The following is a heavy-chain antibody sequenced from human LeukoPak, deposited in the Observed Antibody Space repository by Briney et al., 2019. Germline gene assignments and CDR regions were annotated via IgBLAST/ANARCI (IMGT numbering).Heavy chain of an antibody. Sequence: ASVKVSCKASGYTFTNYYMHWVRQAPGQGREGMGLINPSGGSTSYAQKFQGRVTMTRDTSTSTVYMELSSLRSEDTAVYYCARGIYGDYVTFDYWGQGTLVTVSS. D-gene: IGHD4-17*01. V-gene: IGHV1-46*01. CDR3: ARGIYGDYVTFDY. CDR2: INPSGGST. J-gene: IGHJ4*02. CDR1: GYTFTNYY.